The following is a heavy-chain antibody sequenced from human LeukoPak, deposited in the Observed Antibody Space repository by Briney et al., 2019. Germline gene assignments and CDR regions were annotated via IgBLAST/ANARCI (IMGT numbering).Heavy chain of an antibody. CDR3: ARGAPYYDFWSGEEIDY. D-gene: IGHD3-3*01. CDR2: IYYSGST. V-gene: IGHV4-39*01. Sequence: SETLSLTCTVSGGSISSSSYWWGWIRQPPGKGLEWIANIYYSGSTHYNPSLKSRVTISIEKSKDQFSLKLSSVTAADTAVYYCARGAPYYDFWSGEEIDYWGQGTLVTVSS. CDR1: GGSISSSSYW. J-gene: IGHJ4*02.